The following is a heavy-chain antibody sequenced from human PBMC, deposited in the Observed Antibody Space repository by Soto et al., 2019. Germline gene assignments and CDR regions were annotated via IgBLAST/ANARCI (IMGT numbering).Heavy chain of an antibody. CDR2: ISSTTNYI. CDR1: DFTFTRYS. J-gene: IGHJ4*02. CDR3: ARESEDLTSNFDY. Sequence: GGSLVVSCASSDFTFTRYSMSWVRQAPGKGLEWVSSISSTTNYIYYGDSMKGRFTISRDNAKNSLYLEMNSLRAEDTAVYYCARESEDLTSNFDYWGQGTLVTVSS. V-gene: IGHV3-21*06.